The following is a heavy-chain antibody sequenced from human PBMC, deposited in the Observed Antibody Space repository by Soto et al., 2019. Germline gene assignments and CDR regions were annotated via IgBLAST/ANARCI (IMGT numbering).Heavy chain of an antibody. Sequence: GGSLSLSCAASGFTFSSYWMNWVRQAPGKGLVWVSRINNDGSSTSYADPVKGRFTISRDNAKNTLYLQMNSLRAEDTAVYYCARDAYSGSWGDCYFDLWGRGTLVTVSS. CDR3: ARDAYSGSWGDCYFDL. CDR2: INNDGSST. D-gene: IGHD1-26*01. CDR1: GFTFSSYW. V-gene: IGHV3-74*01. J-gene: IGHJ2*01.